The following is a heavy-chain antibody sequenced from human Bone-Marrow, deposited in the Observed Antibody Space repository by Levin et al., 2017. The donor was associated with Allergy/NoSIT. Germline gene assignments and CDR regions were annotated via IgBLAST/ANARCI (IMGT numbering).Heavy chain of an antibody. CDR3: AKSDCGGDCHLLDY. V-gene: IGHV3-23*01. D-gene: IGHD2-21*02. CDR2: ISGSGASNT. J-gene: IGHJ4*02. CDR1: GFTFSNYA. Sequence: LSLTCAASGFTFSNYAMSWVRQAPGKGLEWVSHISGSGASNTYYADSVKGRFTISRDNPTSTLFLQMNSLRVDDTAVYYCAKSDCGGDCHLLDYWGQGTLVTVSS.